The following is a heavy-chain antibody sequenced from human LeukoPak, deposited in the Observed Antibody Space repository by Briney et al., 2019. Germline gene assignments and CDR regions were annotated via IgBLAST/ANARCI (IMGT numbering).Heavy chain of an antibody. D-gene: IGHD2-2*02. CDR1: GGSFSGYY. J-gene: IGHJ5*02. CDR3: ARGYCSSTSCYIGFDP. CDR2: INHSGST. Sequence: SETLSLTCAVYGGSFSGYYWSWIRQPPGKGLEWIGEINHSGSTNYNPSLKSRVTISVDTSKNQFSLKLSSVTAADTAVYYCARGYCSSTSCYIGFDPWGQGTLVTVSS. V-gene: IGHV4-34*01.